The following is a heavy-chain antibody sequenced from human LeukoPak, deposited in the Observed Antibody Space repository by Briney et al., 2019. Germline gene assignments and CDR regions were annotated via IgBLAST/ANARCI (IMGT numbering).Heavy chain of an antibody. CDR1: GFTFSSYA. CDR2: ISSNGGST. D-gene: IGHD3-16*01. V-gene: IGHV3-64*01. Sequence: GGSLRLSCAASGFTFSSYAMHWVRQAPGKGLEYVSAISSNGGSTYYANSVKGRFTISRDNSKNTLYLQMGSLRAEDMAVYYCARVGRFGQTAFDYWGQGTLVTVSS. CDR3: ARVGRFGQTAFDY. J-gene: IGHJ4*02.